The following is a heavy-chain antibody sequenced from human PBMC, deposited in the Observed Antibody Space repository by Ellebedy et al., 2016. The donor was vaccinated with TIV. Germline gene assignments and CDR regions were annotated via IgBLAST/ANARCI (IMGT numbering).Heavy chain of an antibody. D-gene: IGHD3-22*01. CDR2: MRQYGREE. J-gene: IGHJ4*02. Sequence: GESLKISCAASGFTLSTYWMNWVRQAPGKGLEWVASMRQYGREEYFVDSVKGRFTISRDISRDTVYLQMNSLRAEETAVYYCARANYYDSSGFSYFLDYWGQGTLVTVSS. V-gene: IGHV3-7*01. CDR3: ARANYYDSSGFSYFLDY. CDR1: GFTLSTYW.